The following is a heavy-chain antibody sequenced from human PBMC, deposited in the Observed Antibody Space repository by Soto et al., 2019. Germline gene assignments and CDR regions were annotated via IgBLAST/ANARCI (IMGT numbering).Heavy chain of an antibody. V-gene: IGHV1-18*01. CDR2: INTYNGMT. Sequence: QVQLVQSGGEVKKPGASVTVSCKASGYTFINYHITWVRQAPGQGLEWMAWINTYNGMTDYAQKFQGRVTMTRDTSTSTAYMERRNLGSDDTSVYFCAKSPRGEMATDWGQGTLVTVSS. CDR1: GYTFINYH. D-gene: IGHD5-12*01. J-gene: IGHJ4*02. CDR3: AKSPRGEMATD.